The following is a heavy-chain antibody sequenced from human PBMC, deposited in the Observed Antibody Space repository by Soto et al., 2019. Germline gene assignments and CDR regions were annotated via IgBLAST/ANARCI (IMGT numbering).Heavy chain of an antibody. D-gene: IGHD1-1*01. CDR3: AKSGSFFRPSLGYFDY. J-gene: IGHJ4*02. CDR2: ISYDGSNK. V-gene: IGHV3-30-3*02. Sequence: GGSLRLSCAASGFTFSGYAMHWVRQAPGKGLEWVAVISYDGSNKYYADSVKGRFTISRDNSKNTLYLQMNSLRAEDTAVYYCAKSGSFFRPSLGYFDYWGQGTLVTVSS. CDR1: GFTFSGYA.